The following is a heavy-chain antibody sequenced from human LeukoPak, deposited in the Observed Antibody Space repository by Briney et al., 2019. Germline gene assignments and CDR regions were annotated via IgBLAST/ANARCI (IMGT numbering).Heavy chain of an antibody. Sequence: GASVKVSCKASGGTFSSYAISWVRQAPGQGLEWMGWINPNSGGTSYAQKFQGWVTLTSDTSISTAYMEVNRLKSDDTAVYYCARPNSYGYAYWGQGTLVTVSS. J-gene: IGHJ4*02. V-gene: IGHV1-2*04. CDR2: INPNSGGT. CDR3: ARPNSYGYAY. D-gene: IGHD5-18*01. CDR1: GGTFSSYA.